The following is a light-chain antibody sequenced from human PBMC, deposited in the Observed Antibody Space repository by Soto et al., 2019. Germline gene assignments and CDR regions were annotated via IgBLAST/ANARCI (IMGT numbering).Light chain of an antibody. CDR2: DAS. CDR1: QSLSEW. Sequence: IQMALAPSALSGPGGDTVKMTCRASQSLSEWLAWYQQKPGKAPKLLIYDASSLERGVPSRFSGSGSGTDFTFTISCLQSEDFASYHCQLYSSYPWTFVPGSKVDNK. CDR3: QLYSSYPWT. V-gene: IGKV1-5*01. J-gene: IGKJ1*01.